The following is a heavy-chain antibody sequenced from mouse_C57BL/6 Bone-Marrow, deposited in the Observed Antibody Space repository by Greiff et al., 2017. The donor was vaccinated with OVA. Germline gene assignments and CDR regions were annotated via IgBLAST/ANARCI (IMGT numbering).Heavy chain of an antibody. CDR2: IYPRDGST. V-gene: IGHV1-85*01. D-gene: IGHD1-1*01. J-gene: IGHJ2*01. CDR3: ARPSYYGSSSYYFDY. CDR1: GYTFTSYD. Sequence: QVQLQQSGPELVKPGASVKLSCKASGYTFTSYDINWVKQRPGQGLEWIGWIYPRDGSTKYNEKFKGKATLTVDTSSSTAYMELHSLTSEDSAVYFCARPSYYGSSSYYFDYWGQGTTLTVSS.